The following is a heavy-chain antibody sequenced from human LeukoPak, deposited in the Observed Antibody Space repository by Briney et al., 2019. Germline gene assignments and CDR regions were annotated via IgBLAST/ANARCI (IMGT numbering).Heavy chain of an antibody. Sequence: ASVKVSCKASGYTFTGYYMHWVRQAPGQGLEWTGWINPNSGGTNYAQKFQGWVTMTRDTSISTAYMELSRLRSDDTAVYYCARARITMVRGVPGDWFDPWGQGTLVTVSS. V-gene: IGHV1-2*04. D-gene: IGHD3-10*01. CDR2: INPNSGGT. CDR1: GYTFTGYY. CDR3: ARARITMVRGVPGDWFDP. J-gene: IGHJ5*02.